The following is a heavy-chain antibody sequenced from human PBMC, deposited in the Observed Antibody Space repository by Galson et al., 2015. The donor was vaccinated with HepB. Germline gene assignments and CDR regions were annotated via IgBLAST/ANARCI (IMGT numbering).Heavy chain of an antibody. V-gene: IGHV3-21*01. D-gene: IGHD7-27*01. Sequence: SLRLSCAASGFTFSTYSMNWVRQAPGKGLEWVSSITAGSSYMYYADSVKGRFTISRDSAKNSLYLQMNSLRAEDTAVYYCARGGTTHWGPNSWGQGTLVTASS. CDR1: GFTFSTYS. CDR2: ITAGSSYM. J-gene: IGHJ4*02. CDR3: ARGGTTHWGPNS.